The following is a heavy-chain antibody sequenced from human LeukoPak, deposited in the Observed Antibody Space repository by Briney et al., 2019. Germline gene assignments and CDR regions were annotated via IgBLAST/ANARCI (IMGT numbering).Heavy chain of an antibody. J-gene: IGHJ3*02. CDR3: AREIFCSSTRCYWWSAVDI. D-gene: IGHD2-2*01. CDR2: ISSSSSYI. CDR1: GFTFSSYS. V-gene: IGHV3-21*01. Sequence: GGSLRLSCAASGFTFSSYSMNWVRQARGKGREWVSSISSSSSYIYYAASVKGRFTISRDNAKNSLYLQMNSLRAEDTAVYYCAREIFCSSTRCYWWSAVDIWGQGTMVTVSS.